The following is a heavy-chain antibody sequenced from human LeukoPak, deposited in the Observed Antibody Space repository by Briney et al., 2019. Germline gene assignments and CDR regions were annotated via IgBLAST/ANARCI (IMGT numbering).Heavy chain of an antibody. V-gene: IGHV3-21*01. J-gene: IGHJ6*02. CDR2: ISSTSSYV. CDR3: ARVGTIHLRLRPHLGYYGMDV. Sequence: PGGSLRLSCAAFGFTFSTYSMNWVRQAPGKGLEWVSSISSTSSYVYYADSVKGRFTNTRGNAKNSLFLQMNSLRAEDTAVYYCARVGTIHLRLRPHLGYYGMDVWGQGTPVTVSS. D-gene: IGHD5-18*01. CDR1: GFTFSTYS.